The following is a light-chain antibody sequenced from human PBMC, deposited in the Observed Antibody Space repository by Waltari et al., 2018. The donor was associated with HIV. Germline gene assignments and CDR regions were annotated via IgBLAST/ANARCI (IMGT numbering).Light chain of an antibody. CDR3: QQYNIWAPDT. Sequence: EIVMTQSPATLSVSAGESAILSCRAIQSVSSNLAWYQQKPCQAPMLLIYSASTSATGVPARFSGSESGTDFTLTISSLHSEDCAVFHCQQYNIWAPDTVGHGTRLEIK. CDR1: QSVSSN. V-gene: IGKV3-15*01. J-gene: IGKJ2*01. CDR2: SAS.